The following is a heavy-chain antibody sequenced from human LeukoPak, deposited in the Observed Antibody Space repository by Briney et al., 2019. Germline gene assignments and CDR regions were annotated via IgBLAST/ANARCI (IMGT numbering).Heavy chain of an antibody. CDR1: GFTFDDYG. J-gene: IGHJ4*02. V-gene: IGHV3-20*04. CDR3: ARNGALSYYYDSSGYSDY. CDR2: INWNGGST. Sequence: PGGSLRLSCAASGFTFDDYGMSWVRQAPGKGLEWVSGINWNGGSTGYADSAKGRFTISRDNAKNSLYLQMNSLRAEDTALYYCARNGALSYYYDSSGYSDYWGQGTLVTVSS. D-gene: IGHD3-22*01.